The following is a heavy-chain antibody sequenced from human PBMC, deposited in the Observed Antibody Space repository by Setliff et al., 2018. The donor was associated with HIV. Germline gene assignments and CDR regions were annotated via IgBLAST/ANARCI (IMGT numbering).Heavy chain of an antibody. D-gene: IGHD2-15*01. J-gene: IGHJ3*02. CDR2: INWNGGST. Sequence: GSLRLSCAASGFTFDDYGMSWVRQAPGKGLEWVSGINWNGGSTGYADSVKGRFTISRDNAKNSLYLQMNSLRAEDTALYYCARYCSGGSCYSDDAFDIWGQGTMVTVSS. V-gene: IGHV3-20*04. CDR1: GFTFDDYG. CDR3: ARYCSGGSCYSDDAFDI.